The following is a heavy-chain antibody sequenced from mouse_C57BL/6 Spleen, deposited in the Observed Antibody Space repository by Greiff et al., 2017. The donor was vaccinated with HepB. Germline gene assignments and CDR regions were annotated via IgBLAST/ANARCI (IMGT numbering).Heavy chain of an antibody. CDR2: IDPSDSYT. Sequence: LQQPGAELVMPGASVKLSCKASGYTFTSYWMHWVKQRPGQGLEWIGEIDPSDSYTNYNQKFKGKSTLTVDKSSSTAYMQLSSLTSEDSAVYYCARSPHYYGSSYFDYWGQGTTLTVSS. D-gene: IGHD1-1*01. CDR3: ARSPHYYGSSYFDY. J-gene: IGHJ2*01. V-gene: IGHV1-69*01. CDR1: GYTFTSYW.